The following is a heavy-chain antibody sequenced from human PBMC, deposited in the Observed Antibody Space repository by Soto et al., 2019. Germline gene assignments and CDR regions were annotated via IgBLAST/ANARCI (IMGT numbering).Heavy chain of an antibody. CDR2: IGGSGGRT. CDR1: GFTFSTYA. Sequence: EVQLLESGGVLVQPGGSLRLSCAASGFTFSTYAMTWVRQAPGKGLEWVSSIGGSGGRTYYADSVKGRFTISRDNSKNTLYLQTNSLRAEDTAVYYCAKAGDYHGSESYFPLDYWGQGTLVPVSS. V-gene: IGHV3-23*01. J-gene: IGHJ4*02. CDR3: AKAGDYHGSESYFPLDY. D-gene: IGHD3-10*01.